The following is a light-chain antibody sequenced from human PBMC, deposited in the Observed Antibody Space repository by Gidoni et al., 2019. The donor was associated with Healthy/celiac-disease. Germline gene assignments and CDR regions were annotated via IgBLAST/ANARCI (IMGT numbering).Light chain of an antibody. CDR1: QIVSSN. J-gene: IGKJ2*01. V-gene: IGKV3-15*01. Sequence: EIAVTQPPASLSVSPGERALHSRRASQIVSSNLAWYQQKPGQAPRLLIYGASTRATGIPARFSGSGSGTEFTHTISSLKSEDFAVYYCQQYNNWPPMMYTFGQGTKLEIK. CDR3: QQYNNWPPMMYT. CDR2: GAS.